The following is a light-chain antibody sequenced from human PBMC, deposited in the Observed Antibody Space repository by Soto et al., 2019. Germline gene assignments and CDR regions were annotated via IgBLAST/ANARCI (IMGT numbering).Light chain of an antibody. J-gene: IGKJ1*01. CDR3: HTYNSALWT. CDR1: QGMIHH. V-gene: IGKV1-27*01. CDR2: SAF. Sequence: DIQMTQSPSSLSASVGDRVTITCRASQGMIHHLAGYQQKPGKVPKLLIYSAFTLQSEVPSRFSRRGSGTDFTLTISCLQTEDVATYYCHTYNSALWTFGRGTKVEIK.